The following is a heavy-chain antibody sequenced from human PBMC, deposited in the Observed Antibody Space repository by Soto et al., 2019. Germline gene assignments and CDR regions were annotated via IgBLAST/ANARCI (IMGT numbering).Heavy chain of an antibody. Sequence: QVQLQESGPGLVKPSETLSLTCTVSGGSISSYYWSWIRQPPGKGLEWIGYIYYSGSTNYNPSLKSRVTISVDTSKNQFSLKLSSVTAADTAGYYCARLTLSAEGYFDSWGQGTLVTVSS. V-gene: IGHV4-59*08. CDR1: GGSISSYY. D-gene: IGHD3-10*01. J-gene: IGHJ4*02. CDR2: IYYSGST. CDR3: ARLTLSAEGYFDS.